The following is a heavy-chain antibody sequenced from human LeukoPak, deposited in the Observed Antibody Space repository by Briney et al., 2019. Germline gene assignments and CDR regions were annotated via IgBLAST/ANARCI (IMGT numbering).Heavy chain of an antibody. CDR2: IYTSGST. J-gene: IGHJ4*02. CDR1: GGSISSATYY. V-gene: IGHV4-61*02. Sequence: SETLSLTCTVSGGSISSATYYWSWIRQPAGKGLEWIGRIYTSGSTNYNPSLKSRITISVGTSKNQFSLKLSSVTAADTAVYYCARNSCPSGSCYDNRGYFDYWGQGTLVTVSS. CDR3: ARNSCPSGSCYDNRGYFDY. D-gene: IGHD2-15*01.